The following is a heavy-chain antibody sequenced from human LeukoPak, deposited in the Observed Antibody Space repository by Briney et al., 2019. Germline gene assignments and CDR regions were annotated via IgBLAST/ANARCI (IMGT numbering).Heavy chain of an antibody. CDR3: ARHSPSTYYYDSSGYVSLNDAFDI. CDR2: IYYSGST. D-gene: IGHD3-22*01. CDR1: GGSISSSSYY. Sequence: SETLSHTCTVSGGSISSSSYYWGWIRQPPGKGLEWIGSIYYSGSTYYNPSLKSRVTISVDTSKNQFSLKLSSVTAADTAVYYCARHSPSTYYYDSSGYVSLNDAFDIWGQGTMVTVSS. J-gene: IGHJ3*02. V-gene: IGHV4-39*01.